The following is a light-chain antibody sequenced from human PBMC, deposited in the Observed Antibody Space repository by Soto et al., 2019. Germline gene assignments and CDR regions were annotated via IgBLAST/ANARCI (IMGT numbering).Light chain of an antibody. CDR3: SSYAGSNNYV. J-gene: IGLJ1*01. CDR1: SSDVGGYNY. V-gene: IGLV2-8*01. Sequence: QSALTQPPSAPGSPGQSVTISCTGTSSDVGGYNYVSWYQQHPGKVPKLLIYEVTKRPSGVPDRFSGSKSGNTASLTVSGLQAEDEADYYCSSYAGSNNYVFGTGTKVT. CDR2: EVT.